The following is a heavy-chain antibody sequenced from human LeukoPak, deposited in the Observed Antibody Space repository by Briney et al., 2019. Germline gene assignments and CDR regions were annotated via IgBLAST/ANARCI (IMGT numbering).Heavy chain of an antibody. V-gene: IGHV3-64*01. CDR2: IRSNGGST. J-gene: IGHJ4*02. D-gene: IGHD1-1*01. CDR3: ARGRYNWNFDY. CDR1: GFTFSSYA. Sequence: GGSLRLSCAASGFTFSSYAMSWVRQAPGKGLEYVSGIRSNGGSTYYANSVKGRFTISRDNSKNTLYLQMGSLRAEDMAVYYCARGRYNWNFDYWGQGSLVTVSS.